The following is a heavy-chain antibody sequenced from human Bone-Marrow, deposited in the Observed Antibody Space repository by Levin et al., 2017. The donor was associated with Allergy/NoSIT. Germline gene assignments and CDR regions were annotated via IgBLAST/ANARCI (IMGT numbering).Heavy chain of an antibody. J-gene: IGHJ3*02. CDR1: GFTFSNYG. V-gene: IGHV3-30*18. Sequence: GGSLRLSCEASGFTFSNYGIHWVRQAPGKGLEWVALTSYDGSNKHYSDSVKGRFTISRDNPKNTLYLQMNNLIPEDTAVYYCAKLYYGDYDRGVGNAFDIWGQGTLVTVSS. CDR3: AKLYYGDYDRGVGNAFDI. CDR2: TSYDGSNK. D-gene: IGHD4-17*01.